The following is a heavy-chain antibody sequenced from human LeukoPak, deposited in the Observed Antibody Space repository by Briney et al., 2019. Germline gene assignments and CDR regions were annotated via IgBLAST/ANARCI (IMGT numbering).Heavy chain of an antibody. J-gene: IGHJ4*02. Sequence: GRSLRLSCAASGFTFSSYVMHWVRQAPGKGLEWVAVIAYDGSNTNYADSVKGRFTISRDNSKNTLYLQMNSLRAEDTAVYYCARDLTKSSGRVGGYWGQGTLVTVSS. CDR2: IAYDGSNT. CDR1: GFTFSSYV. V-gene: IGHV3-30*04. D-gene: IGHD4-23*01. CDR3: ARDLTKSSGRVGGY.